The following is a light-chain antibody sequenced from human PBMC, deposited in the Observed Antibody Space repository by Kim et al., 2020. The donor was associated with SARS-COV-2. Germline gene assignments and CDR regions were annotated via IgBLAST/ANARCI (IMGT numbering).Light chain of an antibody. CDR1: SSNIGAGYD. V-gene: IGLV1-40*01. CDR2: GNT. J-gene: IGLJ1*01. CDR3: QSYDSSLSGYV. Sequence: QGVTISCAGISSNIGAGYDVHWYQQLPGTAPKLLIYGNTNRPSGVPDRFSGSKAGTSASLAITGLQAEDEADYYCQSYDSSLSGYVFGTGTKVTVL.